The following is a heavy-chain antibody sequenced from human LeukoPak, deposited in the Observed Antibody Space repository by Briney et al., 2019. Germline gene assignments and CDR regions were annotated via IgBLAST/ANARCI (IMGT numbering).Heavy chain of an antibody. V-gene: IGHV3-48*04. CDR3: ARDGIVVVPAANEDYYYYMDV. D-gene: IGHD2-2*01. CDR2: ISSSSSTI. Sequence: GGSLRLSCAASGFTFCSYSMNWVRQAPGKGLEWVSYISSSSSTIYYADSVKGRFTISRDNAKNSLYLQMNSLRAEDTAVYYCARDGIVVVPAANEDYYYYMDVWGKGTTVTVSS. J-gene: IGHJ6*03. CDR1: GFTFCSYS.